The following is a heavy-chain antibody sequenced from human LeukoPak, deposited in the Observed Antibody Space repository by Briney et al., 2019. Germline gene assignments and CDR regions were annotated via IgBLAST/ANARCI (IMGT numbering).Heavy chain of an antibody. CDR2: IGGSGGSA. V-gene: IGHV3-23*01. CDR3: AKDGDLEDIIVVPTAYPFDY. D-gene: IGHD2-2*01. CDR1: GFTFSNYA. J-gene: IGHJ4*02. Sequence: GGSLRLSCAASGFTFSNYAMSWVRQAPGKGLEWVSAIGGSGGSACYVDSVKGRFTTSRDTSKNTVYLQMNSLRAEDTAVYYCAKDGDLEDIIVVPTAYPFDYWGQGTLVTVSS.